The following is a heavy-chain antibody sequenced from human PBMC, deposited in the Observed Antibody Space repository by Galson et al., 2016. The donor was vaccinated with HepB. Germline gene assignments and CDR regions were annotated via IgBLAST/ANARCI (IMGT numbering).Heavy chain of an antibody. CDR3: ARVGSSGWSYSYLDY. CDR2: INPNGGGT. V-gene: IGHV1-2*02. J-gene: IGHJ4*02. CDR1: GYTFTGHY. D-gene: IGHD6-13*01. Sequence: SVKVSCKASGYTFTGHYIHWVRQAPGQGLEWMGWINPNGGGTNSAQKLHGRLTMTWDTSANTAHMELTSLRSDDTAIYYCARVGSSGWSYSYLDYWGQGTLVTVSS.